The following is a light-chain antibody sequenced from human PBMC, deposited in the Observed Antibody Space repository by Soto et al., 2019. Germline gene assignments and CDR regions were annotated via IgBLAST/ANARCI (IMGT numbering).Light chain of an antibody. V-gene: IGLV1-47*01. CDR2: ANS. Sequence: QSVLTQAPSASGTPVQSVTISCSGSSSNIGNNLVYWYQQVPGTAPKLLIYANSQRPSGVPDRFSGSKSGTSASLAISGLRSEDEADYYCVAWDDSLRCAVFGGGTQLTVL. CDR1: SSNIGNNL. CDR3: VAWDDSLRCAV. J-gene: IGLJ7*01.